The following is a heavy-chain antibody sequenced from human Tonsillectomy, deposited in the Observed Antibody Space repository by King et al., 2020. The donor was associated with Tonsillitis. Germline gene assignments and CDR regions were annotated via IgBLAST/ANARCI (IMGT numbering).Heavy chain of an antibody. CDR2: IYYSGST. V-gene: IGHV4-30-4*01. CDR3: VRLPTFYWYFDL. CDR1: GDSISSGDYY. J-gene: IGHJ2*01. Sequence: VQLQESGPGLVKPSQNLSLTCTVSGDSISSGDYYWSWIRQPPGKGLEWIGYIYYSGSTYYNPSLKSRVTISIATSKNQFSLKLSSVTAADTAVYYCVRLPTFYWYFDLWGRGTLVTVSS.